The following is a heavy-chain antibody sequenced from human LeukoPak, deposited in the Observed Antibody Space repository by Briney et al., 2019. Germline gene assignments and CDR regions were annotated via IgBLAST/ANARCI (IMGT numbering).Heavy chain of an antibody. Sequence: GGSLGLSCAASGFTFSSYSMNWVRQAPGKGLEWVSSISSSSSYIYYADSVKGRFTISRDNAKNSLYLQMNSLRAEDTAVYYCARADYYDSSGYGWAFDIWGQGTMVTVSS. CDR3: ARADYYDSSGYGWAFDI. J-gene: IGHJ3*02. V-gene: IGHV3-21*01. CDR2: ISSSSSYI. D-gene: IGHD3-22*01. CDR1: GFTFSSYS.